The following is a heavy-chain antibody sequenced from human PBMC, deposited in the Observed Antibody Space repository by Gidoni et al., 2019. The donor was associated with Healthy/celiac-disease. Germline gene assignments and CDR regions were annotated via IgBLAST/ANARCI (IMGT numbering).Heavy chain of an antibody. Sequence: QVQLQQWGAGLLKPSETLSLTCAVYGGSFSGYYWSWIRQPPGKGLEWIGEINHSGSTNYNPSLKSRVTISVDTSKNQFSLKLSSVTAADTAVYYCAGRIRYCSSTSCYKFKSRRNNWFDPWGQGTLVTVSS. V-gene: IGHV4-34*01. CDR3: AGRIRYCSSTSCYKFKSRRNNWFDP. CDR2: INHSGST. CDR1: GGSFSGYY. J-gene: IGHJ5*02. D-gene: IGHD2-2*02.